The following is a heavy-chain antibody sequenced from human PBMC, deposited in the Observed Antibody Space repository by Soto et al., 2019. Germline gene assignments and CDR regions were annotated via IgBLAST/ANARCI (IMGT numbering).Heavy chain of an antibody. CDR3: ARDRSSNWYAVRYFDP. J-gene: IGHJ5*02. Sequence: EVQLVESGGGLVQPGGSLRLSCAASEFTFSRYWMSWVRQAPGKGLEWVANIKEDGSEKYYVDSVKGRLTISRDNGKNSLYLQMNSLRAEDTAVYYCARDRSSNWYAVRYFDPWGQGTLVTVSS. CDR1: EFTFSRYW. D-gene: IGHD6-13*01. V-gene: IGHV3-7*03. CDR2: IKEDGSEK.